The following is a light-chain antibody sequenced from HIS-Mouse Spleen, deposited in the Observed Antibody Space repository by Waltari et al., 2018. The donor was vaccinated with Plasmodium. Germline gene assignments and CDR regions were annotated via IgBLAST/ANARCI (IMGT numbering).Light chain of an antibody. CDR3: LQDYNYPYT. V-gene: IGKV1-6*01. J-gene: IGKJ2*01. CDR1: QGIRND. Sequence: AIQMTQSPSSLSASVGDRVTITCRASQGIRNDLGWYQQKPGKAPKLLISAASSLQSGVPSRFSGSGSDTDFTLTISSLQPEDFATYYCLQDYNYPYTFGQGTKLEIK. CDR2: AAS.